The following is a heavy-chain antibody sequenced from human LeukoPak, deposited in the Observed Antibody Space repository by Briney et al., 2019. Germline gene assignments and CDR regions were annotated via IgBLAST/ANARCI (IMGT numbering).Heavy chain of an antibody. CDR1: GFIFSTYR. CDR3: ARVNLVGATIAY. V-gene: IGHV3-21*01. CDR2: ISSSTS. Sequence: GGSLRLSCAASGFIFSTYRMNWARQAPGKGLEWVSSISSSTSYADSVKGRFTISRDNAKNSLYLQMNSLRAEDTAVYYCARVNLVGATIAYWGQGTLVTVSS. J-gene: IGHJ4*02. D-gene: IGHD1-26*01.